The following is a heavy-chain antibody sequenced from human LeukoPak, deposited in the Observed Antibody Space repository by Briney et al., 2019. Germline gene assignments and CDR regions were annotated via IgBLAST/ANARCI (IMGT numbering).Heavy chain of an antibody. Sequence: GGSLRLSCTASGFTFNNYVMSWVRQAPGKGLEWVSSISSSSSYIYYADSVKGRFTISRDNAKNSLYLQMNSLRAEGTAVYYCARDALTGYYPYYFDYWGQGTLVTVSS. CDR3: ARDALTGYYPYYFDY. CDR1: GFTFNNYV. V-gene: IGHV3-21*01. J-gene: IGHJ4*02. CDR2: ISSSSSYI. D-gene: IGHD3-9*01.